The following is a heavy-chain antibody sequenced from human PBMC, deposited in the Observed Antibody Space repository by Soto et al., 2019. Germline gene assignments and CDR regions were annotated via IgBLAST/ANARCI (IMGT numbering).Heavy chain of an antibody. V-gene: IGHV3-7*05. Sequence: GGSLRLSCAASGFTFSSYWMSWVRQAPGKGLEWVANIKQDGSEKYYVDSVKGRFTISRDNAKNSLYLQMNSLRAEDTAVYYCAREVVGTADYYDSSGYYLFDYWGQGTLVTVSS. CDR2: IKQDGSEK. D-gene: IGHD3-22*01. J-gene: IGHJ4*02. CDR1: GFTFSSYW. CDR3: AREVVGTADYYDSSGYYLFDY.